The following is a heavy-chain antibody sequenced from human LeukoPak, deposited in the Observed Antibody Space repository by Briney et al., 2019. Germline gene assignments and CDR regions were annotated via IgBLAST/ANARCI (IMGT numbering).Heavy chain of an antibody. Sequence: GASVKVSCKASGCTFSSYAISWVRQAPGQGLEWMGRINPNSGGTNYVRKLQGRVTITRDTSISKVYIDPSRLSSDHAAVHFCARGLITMLACDWFDPWGQRTLVTVSS. CDR2: INPNSGGT. CDR1: GCTFSSYA. CDR3: ARGLITMLACDWFDP. D-gene: IGHD3-10*02. V-gene: IGHV1-2*06. J-gene: IGHJ5*02.